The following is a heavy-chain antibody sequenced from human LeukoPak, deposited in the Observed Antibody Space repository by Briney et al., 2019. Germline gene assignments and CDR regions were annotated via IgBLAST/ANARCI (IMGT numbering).Heavy chain of an antibody. CDR1: GGTFNSYT. CDR2: IIPIFGTA. CDR3: AAEGQSSNFDY. Sequence: SVKVSCKSSGGTFNSYTISWVRQAPGQGLEWMGGIIPIFGTANYAQKFQGRVTITADESTSTAYMELSSLRSEDTAVYYCAAEGQSSNFDYWGQGTLVTVSS. V-gene: IGHV1-69*13. J-gene: IGHJ4*02.